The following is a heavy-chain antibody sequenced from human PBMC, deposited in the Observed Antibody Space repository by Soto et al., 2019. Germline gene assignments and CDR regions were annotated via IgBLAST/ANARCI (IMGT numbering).Heavy chain of an antibody. V-gene: IGHV5-51*01. CDR2: IYPGDSDT. D-gene: IGHD2-2*01. CDR3: ARQRQLRPHGMDV. Sequence: GESLKISCKGSGYIFTTYWIGWVRQMPGKGLEWMGIIYPGDSDTRYSPSFQGQVTISADKSINTAYLQWSSLTASDTAMYYCARQRQLRPHGMDVWGQGTMVTVSS. J-gene: IGHJ6*02. CDR1: GYIFTTYW.